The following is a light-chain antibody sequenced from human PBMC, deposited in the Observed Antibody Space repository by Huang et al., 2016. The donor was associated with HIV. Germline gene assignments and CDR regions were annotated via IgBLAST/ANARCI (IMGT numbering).Light chain of an antibody. V-gene: IGKV1-39*01. CDR3: QGSLSIPHT. CDR1: ENIRRD. CDR2: SAS. J-gene: IGKJ2*01. Sequence: DIQMTQSPSSLSASVGDRVTITCRASENIRRDLNWYQQKPGKPPKLLIQSASTLQSGVPSRFSGSGSGTDFTLTITSLQPEDFATYYCQGSLSIPHTFGQGTNLEIK.